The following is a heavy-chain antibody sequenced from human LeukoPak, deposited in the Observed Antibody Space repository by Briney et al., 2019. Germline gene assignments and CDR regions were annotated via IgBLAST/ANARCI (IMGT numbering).Heavy chain of an antibody. V-gene: IGHV4-59*01. CDR3: ARFGSYSFDS. D-gene: IGHD3-10*01. CDR2: IHYSGTT. CDR1: GGSISPYY. J-gene: IGHJ4*02. Sequence: SETLSLTCTVSGGSISPYYWSWIRRPPGKGLELIGWIHYSGTTNYRPSLMSRLTISVDTSNNQFSLKLISVTAADTAIYYCARFGSYSFDSWGQGSLVTVSS.